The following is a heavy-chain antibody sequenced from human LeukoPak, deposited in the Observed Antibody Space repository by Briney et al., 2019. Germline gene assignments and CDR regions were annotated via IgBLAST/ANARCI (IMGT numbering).Heavy chain of an antibody. D-gene: IGHD1/OR15-1a*01. CDR2: ISAYNGNT. CDR1: GYTFTSYG. J-gene: IGHJ6*03. CDR3: ARFGTSFALFKDYYMDV. Sequence: VASVKVSRKASGYTFTSYGISWVRQAPGQGLEWMGWISAYNGNTNYAQKLQGRVTMTTDTSTSTAYMELRSLRSDDTAVYYCARFGTSFALFKDYYMDVWGKGTTVTVSS. V-gene: IGHV1-18*01.